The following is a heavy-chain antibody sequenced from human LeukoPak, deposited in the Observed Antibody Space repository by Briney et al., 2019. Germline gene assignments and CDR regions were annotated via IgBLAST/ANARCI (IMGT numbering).Heavy chain of an antibody. Sequence: GGSLRLSCAASGFTFSSYSMNWVRQAPGKGLEWVSSISSSSSYIYYADSVKGRFTISRDNAKNSLYLQMNSLRAEDTAVYYCARDPLVGYDSGSPIGYCGQGTLVTGSS. D-gene: IGHD3-10*01. CDR1: GFTFSSYS. CDR2: ISSSSSYI. CDR3: ARDPLVGYDSGSPIGY. V-gene: IGHV3-21*01. J-gene: IGHJ4*02.